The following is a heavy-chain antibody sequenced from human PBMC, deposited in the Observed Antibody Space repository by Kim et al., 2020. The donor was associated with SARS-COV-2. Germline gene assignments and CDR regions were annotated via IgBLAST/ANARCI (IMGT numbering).Heavy chain of an antibody. Sequence: YSPSFQGQVTISADKSISTAYLQWSSLKASDTAMYYCARHRYYDSSGLDYWGQGTLVTVSS. J-gene: IGHJ4*02. D-gene: IGHD3-22*01. V-gene: IGHV5-51*01. CDR3: ARHRYYDSSGLDY.